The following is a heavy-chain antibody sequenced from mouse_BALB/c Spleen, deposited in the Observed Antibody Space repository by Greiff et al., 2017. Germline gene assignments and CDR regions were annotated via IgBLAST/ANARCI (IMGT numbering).Heavy chain of an antibody. V-gene: IGHV3-2*02. J-gene: IGHJ3*01. CDR2: ISYSGST. CDR1: GYSITSDYA. Sequence: EVKLMESGPGLVKPSQSLSLTCTVTGYSITSDYAWNWIRQFPGNKLEWMGYISYSGSTSYNPSLKSRISITRDTSKNQFFLQLNSVTTEDTATYYCAEKRGYGNYVAWFAYWGQGTLVTVSA. D-gene: IGHD2-1*01. CDR3: AEKRGYGNYVAWFAY.